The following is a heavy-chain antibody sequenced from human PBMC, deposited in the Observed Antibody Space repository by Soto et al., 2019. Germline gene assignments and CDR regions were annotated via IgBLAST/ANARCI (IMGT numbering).Heavy chain of an antibody. CDR2: ISYDGSNK. D-gene: IGHD2-2*01. V-gene: IGHV3-30*18. CDR3: AKDHSERYCSSTSCYAPDY. J-gene: IGHJ4*02. CDR1: GFTFSSYG. Sequence: PGGSLRLSCAASGFTFSSYGMHWVRQAPGKGLEWVALISYDGSNKYYADSVKGRFTISRDNSKNTLYLQMNSLRAEDTAVYYCAKDHSERYCSSTSCYAPDYWGQGTLVTVSS.